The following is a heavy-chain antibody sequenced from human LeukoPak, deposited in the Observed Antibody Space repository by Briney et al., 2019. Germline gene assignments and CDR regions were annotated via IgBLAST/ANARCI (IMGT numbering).Heavy chain of an antibody. D-gene: IGHD6-13*01. J-gene: IGHJ4*02. Sequence: GGSLRLSCAASRFTFSSYGMHWVRQAPGKGLEGVAIISYDGSNKYYADSVKGRFTISRDNSKNTLYLQMNSLRAEDTAVYYCAKDPHPYSSSWPIIYYFDYWGQGTLVTVSS. CDR3: AKDPHPYSSSWPIIYYFDY. V-gene: IGHV3-30*18. CDR2: ISYDGSNK. CDR1: RFTFSSYG.